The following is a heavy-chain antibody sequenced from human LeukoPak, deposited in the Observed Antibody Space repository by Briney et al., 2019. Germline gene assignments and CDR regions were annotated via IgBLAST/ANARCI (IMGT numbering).Heavy chain of an antibody. Sequence: GRSLRLSCAASGFTFSSYWMSWVRQAPGKGLEWVANIKQDGSEKYYVDSVKGRFTISRDNAKNSLYLQMNSLRAEDTAVYYCARERGWELLRYYFDYWGQGTLVTVSS. J-gene: IGHJ4*02. CDR1: GFTFSSYW. D-gene: IGHD1-26*01. CDR3: ARERGWELLRYYFDY. CDR2: IKQDGSEK. V-gene: IGHV3-7*01.